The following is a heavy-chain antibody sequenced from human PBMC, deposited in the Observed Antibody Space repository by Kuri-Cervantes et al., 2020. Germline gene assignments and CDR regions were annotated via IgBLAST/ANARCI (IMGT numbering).Heavy chain of an antibody. CDR1: GFTFSSYW. D-gene: IGHD3-10*01. V-gene: IGHV3-30*03. Sequence: GESLKISCAASGFTFSSYWMSWVRQAPGKGLEWVAVISYDGSNKYYADSVKGRFTISRDNSKNTLYLQMNSLRAEDTAVYYCARVADYYGSGSQHYYYYYGMDVWGQGTTVTVSS. CDR3: ARVADYYGSGSQHYYYYYGMDV. J-gene: IGHJ6*02. CDR2: ISYDGSNK.